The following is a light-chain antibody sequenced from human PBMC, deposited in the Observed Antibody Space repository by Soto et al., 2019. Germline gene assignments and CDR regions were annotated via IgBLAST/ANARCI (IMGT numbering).Light chain of an antibody. V-gene: IGKV3-15*01. CDR2: GAS. CDR3: QQYNNWPYT. Sequence: EEVIAQSPATLSGSPGERAALSCRASQSVGSSLAWYQQKPGQAPRLLIYGASTRATGIPARFSGRGSGTEFTLTISSLQSEDFAVYYCQQYNNWPYTFGQGTRLEIK. J-gene: IGKJ5*01. CDR1: QSVGSS.